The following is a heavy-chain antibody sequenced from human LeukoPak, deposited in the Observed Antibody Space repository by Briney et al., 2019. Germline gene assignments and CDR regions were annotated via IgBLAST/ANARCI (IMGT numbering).Heavy chain of an antibody. D-gene: IGHD5-18*01. Sequence: GGSLRLSCAASGFTISSYWMSWLRQAPGKGLEWVVNINQDGSEKYFVDSVKGRFTISRDNAKNTLYLQMNSLRAEDTAVYYCAIQLWCDGWGQGTLVTVSS. J-gene: IGHJ4*02. CDR1: GFTISSYW. CDR3: AIQLWCDG. V-gene: IGHV3-7*03. CDR2: INQDGSEK.